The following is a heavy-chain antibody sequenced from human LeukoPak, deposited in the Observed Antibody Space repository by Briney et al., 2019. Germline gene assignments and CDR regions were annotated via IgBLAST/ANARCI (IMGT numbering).Heavy chain of an antibody. CDR2: ISGSGGST. CDR1: GFTFSSYA. D-gene: IGHD3-22*01. V-gene: IGHV3-23*01. J-gene: IGHJ3*02. Sequence: PGGSLRLSCAASGFTFSSYAMSWVRQAPGKGLEWVSAISGSGGSTYYADSVKGRFTISRDNSKNTLYLQMNSLRAEDTAVYYCAKAGEYYYDSSGYLSGDAFDIWGQATMVTVSS. CDR3: AKAGEYYYDSSGYLSGDAFDI.